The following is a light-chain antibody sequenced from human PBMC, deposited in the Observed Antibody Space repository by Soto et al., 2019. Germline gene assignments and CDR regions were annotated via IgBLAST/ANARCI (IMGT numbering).Light chain of an antibody. CDR3: QKYDRSPFT. CDR1: QGISNS. CDR2: GAS. V-gene: IGKV1-27*01. J-gene: IGKJ3*01. Sequence: DIQMTQSPSSLSAYLGDRVTITCRASQGISNSLAWYQQEPGRLPKLLLFGASTLQSGVPARFRGSGSGTLFTLTINGLLPEDVATYYCQKYDRSPFTFGPGTKVDFK.